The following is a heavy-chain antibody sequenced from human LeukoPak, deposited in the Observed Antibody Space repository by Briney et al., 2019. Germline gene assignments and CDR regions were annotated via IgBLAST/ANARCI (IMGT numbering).Heavy chain of an antibody. CDR2: IYYSGST. CDR3: ARGWDGIAVAGSFDY. Sequence: SETLSLTCTVSGGSTSGYYWSWIRQPPGKGPEWIGDIYYSGSTNYNPSLTSRVTISVDTSKNQFSLKLNSVTAADTAVYYCARGWDGIAVAGSFDYWGQGTLVTVSS. V-gene: IGHV4-59*01. D-gene: IGHD6-19*01. CDR1: GGSTSGYY. J-gene: IGHJ4*02.